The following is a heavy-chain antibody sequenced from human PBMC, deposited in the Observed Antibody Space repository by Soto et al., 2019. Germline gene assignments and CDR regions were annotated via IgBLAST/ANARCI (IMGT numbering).Heavy chain of an antibody. J-gene: IGHJ6*02. V-gene: IGHV4-30-4*01. CDR3: ARESCSGGSCYLSGYYYGMDV. D-gene: IGHD2-15*01. CDR2: IYYSGST. Sequence: SETLSLTCTVSGGSISSGDYYWSWIRQPPGKGLEWIGYIYYSGSTYYNPSLKSRVTISVDTSKNQFSLKLGSVTAADTAVYYCARESCSGGSCYLSGYYYGMDVWGQGTTVTVSS. CDR1: GGSISSGDYY.